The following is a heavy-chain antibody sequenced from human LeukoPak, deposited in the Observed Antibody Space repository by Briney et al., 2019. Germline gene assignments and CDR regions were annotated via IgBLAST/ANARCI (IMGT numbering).Heavy chain of an antibody. CDR3: ARVASYGDHANYYYYMDV. D-gene: IGHD4-17*01. Sequence: GGSLRLSCAASGFTVSSNYMSWVRQAPGKGLEWVSVIYSGGSTYYADSVKGRFTISRDYSKNTLYLQMNRLRAEDTAVYYCARVASYGDHANYYYYMDVWGKGTTVTISS. CDR1: GFTVSSNY. CDR2: IYSGGST. V-gene: IGHV3-53*01. J-gene: IGHJ6*03.